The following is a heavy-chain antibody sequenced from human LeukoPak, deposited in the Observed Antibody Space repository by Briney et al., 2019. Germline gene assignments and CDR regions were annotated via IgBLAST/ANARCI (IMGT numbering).Heavy chain of an antibody. Sequence: GGSLRLSCAASGFTVSSNYMSWVRQAPGKGLEGVSVIYSGGSTYYADSVKGRFTISRHNSKNTLYLQMNSLRAEDTAVYYCASPPVEMATITSNYGMDVWGQGTTVTVSS. D-gene: IGHD5-24*01. CDR3: ASPPVEMATITSNYGMDV. CDR2: IYSGGST. CDR1: GFTVSSNY. J-gene: IGHJ6*02. V-gene: IGHV3-53*04.